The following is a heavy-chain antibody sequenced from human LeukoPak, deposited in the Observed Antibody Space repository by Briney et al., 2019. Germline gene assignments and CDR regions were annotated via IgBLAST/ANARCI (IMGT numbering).Heavy chain of an antibody. D-gene: IGHD5-24*01. CDR3: ARELDGNGGWFDP. CDR1: GDSISDYY. V-gene: IGHV4-59*01. J-gene: IGHJ5*02. CDR2: VYYSGST. Sequence: SETLSLTCTVSGDSISDYYWSWIRQSPGKGLGWIGEVYYSGSTHYNPSLKSRVTISVDTSKNQFSLRLTSVTAADTAIYYCARELDGNGGWFDPWGQGTLVTVSS.